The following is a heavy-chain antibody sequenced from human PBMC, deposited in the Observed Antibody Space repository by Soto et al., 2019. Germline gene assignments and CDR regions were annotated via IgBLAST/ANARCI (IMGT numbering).Heavy chain of an antibody. D-gene: IGHD3-22*01. J-gene: IGHJ4*02. CDR2: ISAYNGNI. CDR1: GYAFTTYG. Sequence: ASVKCLDTASGYAFTTYGTRWVRKANGQGLEWMGWISAYNGNINYAQKLQGRVTMTTDTSTSTAYMELRSLRSDDTAVYYCARVWYYDSSGYYYLDYWGQGTLVTVFS. V-gene: IGHV1-18*04. CDR3: ARVWYYDSSGYYYLDY.